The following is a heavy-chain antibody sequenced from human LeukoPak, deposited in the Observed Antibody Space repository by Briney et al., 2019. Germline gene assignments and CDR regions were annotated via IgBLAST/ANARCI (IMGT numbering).Heavy chain of an antibody. V-gene: IGHV3-7*01. Sequence: PGGSLRLSCAASGFTFSRYAMSWVRQAPGKGLEWVANIKPDGSDKYYVDSVKGRFTISRDNAKSSLYLQMNSLRAEDTAVYYCARSEDYWGQGTLVTVSS. CDR3: ARSEDY. CDR2: IKPDGSDK. CDR1: GFTFSRYA. J-gene: IGHJ4*02.